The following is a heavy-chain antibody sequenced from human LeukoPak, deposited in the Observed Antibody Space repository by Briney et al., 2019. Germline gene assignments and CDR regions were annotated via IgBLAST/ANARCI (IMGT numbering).Heavy chain of an antibody. CDR2: IYHSGST. V-gene: IGHV4-4*02. CDR1: GGSIGNNNW. D-gene: IGHD3-22*01. J-gene: IGHJ6*02. Sequence: SGTLSLTCAVSGGSIGNNNWWSWVRQPPGKGLEWIGEIYHSGSTNYNPSLESRVTISVDKSKNQFSLKLNSVTAADTAVYYCARVRAVVLIVGMDVWGQGTTVTVSS. CDR3: ARVRAVVLIVGMDV.